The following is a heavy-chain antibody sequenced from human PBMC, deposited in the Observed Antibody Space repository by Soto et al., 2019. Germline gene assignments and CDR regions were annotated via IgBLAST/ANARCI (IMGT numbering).Heavy chain of an antibody. CDR1: GGTLSNYA. Sequence: QVQLVQSGAEVKKPGSSVKVSCKAFGGTLSNYAINWVRQAPAQGLEWMGDISPTFGKANYAQKFQGKVKITADESSSTAYMELSSLTSEDTALYYCVREVRVHTPVFGNWGQGTLVTVSS. V-gene: IGHV1-69*01. D-gene: IGHD2-2*01. J-gene: IGHJ4*02. CDR2: ISPTFGKA. CDR3: VREVRVHTPVFGN.